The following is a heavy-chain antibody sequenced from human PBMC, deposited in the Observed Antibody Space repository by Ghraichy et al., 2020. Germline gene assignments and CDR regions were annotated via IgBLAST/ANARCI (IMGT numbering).Heavy chain of an antibody. CDR2: IKNSGRA. V-gene: IGHV4-34*01. D-gene: IGHD2-8*02. CDR1: GGSFSGYS. CDR3: ARGPNDSVLVSPGSRSPFFDS. J-gene: IGHJ4*02. Sequence: SETLSLTCAVYGGSFSGYSWNWIRQSPWKGLEWIGEIKNSGRAKYNPSLENRVTISVDTSRNQFSLKLSSATAADTALYYCARGPNDSVLVSPGSRSPFFDSWGQGTLVTVIS.